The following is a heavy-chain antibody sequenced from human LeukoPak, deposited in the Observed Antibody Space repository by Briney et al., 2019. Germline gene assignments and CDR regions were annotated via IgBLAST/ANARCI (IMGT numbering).Heavy chain of an antibody. CDR1: GGSISSYY. D-gene: IGHD6-13*01. Sequence: SETLSLTCSVSGGSISSYYWSWIRQPPGKGLEWIGYIYSSGSTNYNPSLKSRVTISGDTSKNQFSLKLTSVTAADAAVYYCASTAADYYSYYYYYMDVWGQGTTVTVSS. CDR2: IYSSGST. CDR3: ASTAADYYSYYYYYMDV. J-gene: IGHJ6*03. V-gene: IGHV4-4*09.